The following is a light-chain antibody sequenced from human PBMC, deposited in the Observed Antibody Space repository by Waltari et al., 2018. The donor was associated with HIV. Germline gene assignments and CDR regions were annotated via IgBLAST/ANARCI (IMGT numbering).Light chain of an antibody. CDR2: EDS. CDR3: QAWDSSTVWV. CDR1: ALPKKY. V-gene: IGLV3-1*01. Sequence: SYELTQPPSVSVSPGQTARITCSGDALPKKYAYWYQQKSGQAPVLVIYEDSKRPSGIPERFSGSNSGNTATLTISGTQAMDEADYYCQAWDSSTVWVFGGGTKLTVL. J-gene: IGLJ3*02.